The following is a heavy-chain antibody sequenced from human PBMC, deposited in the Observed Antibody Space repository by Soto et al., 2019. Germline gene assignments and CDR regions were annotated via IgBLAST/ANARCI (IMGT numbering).Heavy chain of an antibody. D-gene: IGHD6-6*01. CDR3: ARARNPAYSSSHNWFDP. J-gene: IGHJ5*02. Sequence: ASVKVSCKASGYTFTSYYMHWVRQAPGQGLEWMGIINPSGGSTSYAQKFQGRVTVTRDTSTSTVYMELSSLRSEDTAVYYCARARNPAYSSSHNWFDPWGQGTLVTVSS. CDR2: INPSGGST. V-gene: IGHV1-46*01. CDR1: GYTFTSYY.